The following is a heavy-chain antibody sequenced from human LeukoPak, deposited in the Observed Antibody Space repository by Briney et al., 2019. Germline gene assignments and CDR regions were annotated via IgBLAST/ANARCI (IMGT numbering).Heavy chain of an antibody. Sequence: SVKVSCKASGGTFSSYAISWVQQAPGQGLEWMGRIIPILGIANYAQKFQGRVTITADKSTSTAYMELSSLRSEDTAVYYCAGDGDVDRDAFDIWGQGTMVTVSS. CDR3: AGDGDVDRDAFDI. CDR2: IIPILGIA. CDR1: GGTFSSYA. D-gene: IGHD3-3*01. V-gene: IGHV1-69*04. J-gene: IGHJ3*02.